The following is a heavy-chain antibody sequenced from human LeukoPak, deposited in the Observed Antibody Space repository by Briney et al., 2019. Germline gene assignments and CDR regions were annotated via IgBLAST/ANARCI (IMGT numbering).Heavy chain of an antibody. CDR3: ARGSIVVPAAMS. CDR1: GGSISSYY. D-gene: IGHD2-2*01. CDR2: IYYSGST. V-gene: IGHV4-59*01. J-gene: IGHJ5*02. Sequence: PSETLSLTCTVSGGSISSYYWSWIRQPPGKGLEWIGYIYYSGSTNYNPSLKSRVTISVDTSKNQFSLKLSSVTAADTAAYYCARGSIVVPAAMSWGQGTLVTVSS.